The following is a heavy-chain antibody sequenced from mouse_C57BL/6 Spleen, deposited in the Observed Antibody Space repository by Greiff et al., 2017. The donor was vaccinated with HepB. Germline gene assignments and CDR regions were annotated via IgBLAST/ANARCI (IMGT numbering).Heavy chain of an antibody. CDR2: ISDGGSYT. CDR3: AREYYGNYVGYFDV. CDR1: GFTFSSYA. J-gene: IGHJ1*03. V-gene: IGHV5-4*01. Sequence: EVQLVESGGGLVKPGGSLKLSCAASGFTFSSYAMSWVRQTPEKRLEWVATISDGGSYTYYPDNVTGRFTISRDNAKNNLYLQMSHRKSEDTAMYYCAREYYGNYVGYFDVWGTGTTVTVSS. D-gene: IGHD2-1*01.